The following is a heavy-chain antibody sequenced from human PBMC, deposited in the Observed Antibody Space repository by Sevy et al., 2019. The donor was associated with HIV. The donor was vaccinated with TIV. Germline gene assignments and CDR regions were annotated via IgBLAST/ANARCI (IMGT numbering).Heavy chain of an antibody. CDR1: GFTFSSYA. CDR2: ISYDGSNK. J-gene: IGHJ3*02. Sequence: GGSLRLSCAASGFTFSSYAMHWVRQAPGKGLEWVAVISYDGSNKYYADSVKGRFTISRDNSKNTLYLQMKSLRAEDTAVYYCARVGNNYYDSSGFAFDIWGQGTMVTVSS. CDR3: ARVGNNYYDSSGFAFDI. D-gene: IGHD3-22*01. V-gene: IGHV3-30-3*01.